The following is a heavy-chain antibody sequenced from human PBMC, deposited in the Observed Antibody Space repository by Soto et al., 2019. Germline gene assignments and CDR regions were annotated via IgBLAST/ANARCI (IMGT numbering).Heavy chain of an antibody. Sequence: GGSLRLSCAASGFTFDDYAMHWVRQAPGKGLEWVSGISWNSGSIGYADSVKGRFTISRDNAKNSLYLQMNSLRAEDTALYYCAKGPNCGGDCYAWYFQHWGQGTLVTVSS. J-gene: IGHJ1*01. V-gene: IGHV3-9*01. CDR3: AKGPNCGGDCYAWYFQH. CDR2: ISWNSGSI. D-gene: IGHD2-21*02. CDR1: GFTFDDYA.